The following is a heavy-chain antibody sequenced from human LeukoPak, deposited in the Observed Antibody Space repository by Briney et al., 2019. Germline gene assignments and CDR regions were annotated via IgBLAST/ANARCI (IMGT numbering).Heavy chain of an antibody. V-gene: IGHV4-59*01. CDR2: IYYSGST. CDR3: ARARYDSSGYYFSR. J-gene: IGHJ4*02. Sequence: SETLSLTCTVSGGSISSYYWSWIRQPPGKGLEWIGYIYYSGSTNYNPSLKSRVTISVDTSKNQFPLKLSSVTAADTAVYYCARARYDSSGYYFSRWGQGTLVTVSS. D-gene: IGHD3-22*01. CDR1: GGSISSYY.